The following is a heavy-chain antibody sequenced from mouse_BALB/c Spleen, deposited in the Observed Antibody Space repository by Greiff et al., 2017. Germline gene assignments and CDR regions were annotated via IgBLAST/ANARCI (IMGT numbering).Heavy chain of an antibody. CDR3: ATYYRYDDYAMDY. D-gene: IGHD2-14*01. CDR1: GYSITSDYA. Sequence: EVQLQESGPGLVKPSQSLSLTCTVTGYSITSDYAWNWIRQFPGNKLEWMGYISYSGSTSYNPSLKSRISITRDTSKNQFFLQLNSVTTEDTATYYCATYYRYDDYAMDYWGQGTSVTVSS. J-gene: IGHJ4*01. CDR2: ISYSGST. V-gene: IGHV3-2*02.